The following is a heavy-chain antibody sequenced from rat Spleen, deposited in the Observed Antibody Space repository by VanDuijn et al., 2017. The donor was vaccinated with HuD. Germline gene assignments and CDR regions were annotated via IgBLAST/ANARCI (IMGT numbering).Heavy chain of an antibody. J-gene: IGHJ2*01. Sequence: EVQLVESGGGLVQPGRSMKLSCAASGFTFSNYYMAWVRQAPTKGLEWVASITNTGGSTYYPDSVKGRFTISRDNAENTAYLQMNSLWSEDTATYYCAVAGYGYWGQGVVVTVSS. CDR3: AVAGYGY. D-gene: IGHD4-3*01. CDR2: ITNTGGST. CDR1: GFTFSNYY. V-gene: IGHV5-25*01.